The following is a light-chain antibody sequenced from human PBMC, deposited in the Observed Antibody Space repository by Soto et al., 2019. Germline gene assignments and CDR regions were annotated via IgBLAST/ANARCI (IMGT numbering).Light chain of an antibody. CDR1: QTVSNNY. Sequence: EFVLTQSPGTLSLSPGERATLSCRASQTVSNNYLAWDQQKPGQAPRLLIYDASSRATGIPDRFSGGGSGTDFTLTISRQEAEDFAVYYCQQFGSYPLTFGGGTKVEIK. CDR3: QQFGSYPLT. CDR2: DAS. V-gene: IGKV3-20*01. J-gene: IGKJ4*01.